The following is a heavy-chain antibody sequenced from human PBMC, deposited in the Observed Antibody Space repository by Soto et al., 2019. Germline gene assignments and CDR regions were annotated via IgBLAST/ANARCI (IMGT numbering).Heavy chain of an antibody. J-gene: IGHJ6*02. V-gene: IGHV1-69*06. D-gene: IGHD6-13*01. Sequence: QVQLVQSGAEVKKPGSSVKVSCKASGGTFSSYAISWVRQAPGQGLEWMGGIIPIFGTANYAQKFQGRVTITADKSTSTAYMEPSSLRSEDTAVYYCARIGMRSWDYYYYGMDVWGQGTTVTVSS. CDR2: IIPIFGTA. CDR1: GGTFSSYA. CDR3: ARIGMRSWDYYYYGMDV.